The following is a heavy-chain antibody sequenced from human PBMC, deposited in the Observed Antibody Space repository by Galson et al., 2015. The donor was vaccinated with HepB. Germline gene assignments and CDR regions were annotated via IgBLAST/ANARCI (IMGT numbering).Heavy chain of an antibody. CDR1: GGTFSNYA. CDR3: ARALAGEPNLHYFSY. V-gene: IGHV1-69*13. Sequence: SVKVSCKASGGTFSNYAISWVRQAPGQGLEWMGRITPLFGAAHYAQKFQGRVTITADEFTSTVYMELSTLTSEDTGVYYCARALAGEPNLHYFSYWGQGTLLTVSS. J-gene: IGHJ4*02. CDR2: ITPLFGAA. D-gene: IGHD6-19*01.